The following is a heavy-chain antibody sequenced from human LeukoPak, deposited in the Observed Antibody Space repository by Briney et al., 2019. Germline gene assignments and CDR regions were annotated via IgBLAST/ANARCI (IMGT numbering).Heavy chain of an antibody. V-gene: IGHV3-23*01. CDR1: GFTFSSYA. J-gene: IGHJ4*02. Sequence: GGSLRLSCAASGFTFSSYAMSWVRRAPGKGLEWVSAISGSGGSTYYADSVKGRFTISRDNSKNTLYLQMNSLRAEDTAVYYCARGARIWAVEYYFDYWGQGTLVTVSS. CDR2: ISGSGGST. D-gene: IGHD2-15*01. CDR3: ARGARIWAVEYYFDY.